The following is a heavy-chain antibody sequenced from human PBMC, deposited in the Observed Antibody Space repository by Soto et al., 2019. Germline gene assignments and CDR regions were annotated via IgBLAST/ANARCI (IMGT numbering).Heavy chain of an antibody. J-gene: IGHJ6*02. D-gene: IGHD3-16*01. Sequence: EVQMVETGGGLSQPGGSLRLSCAVSGFIVSSKSMTWVRQAPGKGLEWVSVIYTGGSTHYADSARGRFTISRDSSKNTLYLQMNSLRAEDAAVYYCTTYTGYGMDVWGQGTTVTVSS. CDR3: TTYTGYGMDV. CDR1: GFIVSSKS. V-gene: IGHV3-53*02. CDR2: IYTGGST.